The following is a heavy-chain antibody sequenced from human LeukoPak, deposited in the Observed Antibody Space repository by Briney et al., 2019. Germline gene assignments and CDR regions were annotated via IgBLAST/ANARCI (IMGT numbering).Heavy chain of an antibody. Sequence: GGSLRLSCEASGFTFSSYWMHWVRQTPGKGLMWVARIKSDGSTIYADSVQGRFTISSDNAKNMVYLQMNSLRDDDTAIYYCTRAITYFYGSVTYDWFDSWGQGTRVTVSS. J-gene: IGHJ5*01. CDR1: GFTFSSYW. D-gene: IGHD3-10*01. CDR2: IKSDGST. V-gene: IGHV3-74*01. CDR3: TRAITYFYGSVTYDWFDS.